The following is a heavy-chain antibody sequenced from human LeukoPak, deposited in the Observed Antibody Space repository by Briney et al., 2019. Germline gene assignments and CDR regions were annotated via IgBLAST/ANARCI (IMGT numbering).Heavy chain of an antibody. Sequence: GASVKVSCKASGYTFTGYYMHWVRQAPGQGLEWMGRINPNSGGTNYAQKFQGRVTMTRDTSISTAYMEMSRLRSDYTAVYYCARDRNMITFGGVIVLGYWGQGNVVTVSS. CDR1: GYTFTGYY. CDR2: INPNSGGT. D-gene: IGHD3-16*02. CDR3: ARDRNMITFGGVIVLGY. J-gene: IGHJ4*02. V-gene: IGHV1-2*06.